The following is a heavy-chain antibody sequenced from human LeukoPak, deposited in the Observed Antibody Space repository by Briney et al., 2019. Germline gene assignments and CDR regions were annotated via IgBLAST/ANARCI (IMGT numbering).Heavy chain of an antibody. CDR3: AKGAGGFSYYNWFDP. CDR2: IYYSGTT. D-gene: IGHD5-18*01. CDR1: GGSISSYY. Sequence: SETLSLTCTVSGGSISSYYWSWIRQPPGKGLEWIGSIYYSGTTNYNPSIESRVTISVDTSKNQFSLKLASVTAADTAIYYCAKGAGGFSYYNWFDPWGQGTLVTVSS. V-gene: IGHV4-59*12. J-gene: IGHJ5*02.